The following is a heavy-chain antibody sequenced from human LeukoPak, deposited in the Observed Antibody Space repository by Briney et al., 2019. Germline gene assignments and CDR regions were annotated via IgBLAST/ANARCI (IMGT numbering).Heavy chain of an antibody. CDR3: ARDPYCSSTSCLESDAFDI. CDR2: INHSGST. D-gene: IGHD2-2*01. J-gene: IGHJ3*02. V-gene: IGHV4-34*01. Sequence: PSETLSLTCAVYGGSFSGYYWSWIRQPPGKGLEWIGEINHSGSTNYNPSLKSRVTISVDTSKNQFSLKLSSVTAADTAVYYCARDPYCSSTSCLESDAFDIWGQGTMVTVSS. CDR1: GGSFSGYY.